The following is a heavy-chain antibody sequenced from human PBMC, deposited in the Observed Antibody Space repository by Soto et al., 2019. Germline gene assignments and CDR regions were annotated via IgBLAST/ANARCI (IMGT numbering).Heavy chain of an antibody. D-gene: IGHD4-17*01. J-gene: IGHJ4*02. V-gene: IGHV3-23*01. Sequence: GGSLRLSCAASGFTFSSYAMSWVRQAPGKGLEWVSAISGSGGSTYYADSVKGRFTISRDNSKNTLYLQMNSLRAEDTAVYYWATTVAYVDFSDYGGQGPLVTVSS. CDR2: ISGSGGST. CDR1: GFTFSSYA. CDR3: ATTVAYVDFSDY.